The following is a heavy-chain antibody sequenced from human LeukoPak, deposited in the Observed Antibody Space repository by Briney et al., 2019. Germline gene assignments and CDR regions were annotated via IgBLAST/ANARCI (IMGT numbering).Heavy chain of an antibody. Sequence: SESQSLTCNVSGGSFTNYYWSWIRQTPEKGLEWIGQINHSGDTSYNPSLRSRVTMAVDRSKSEFSLKVTSVSAADTGVYYCARGPGTGRRSHCDYGSQVTVSSVSS. CDR2: INHSGDT. J-gene: IGHJ4*02. V-gene: IGHV4-34*01. CDR3: ARGPGTGRRSHCDY. CDR1: GGSFTNYY. D-gene: IGHD1/OR15-1a*01.